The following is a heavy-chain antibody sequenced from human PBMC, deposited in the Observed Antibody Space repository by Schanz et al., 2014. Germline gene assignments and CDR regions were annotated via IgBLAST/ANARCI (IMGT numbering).Heavy chain of an antibody. D-gene: IGHD2-21*01. CDR2: IIPIHGIV. V-gene: IGHV1-69*08. CDR3: ARDRLECGAECYSVEVFEI. Sequence: QVQLVQSGAEVKKPGSSMKVSCKASGGTFNSYTINWVRQAPGQGLEWMGRIIPIHGIVNYAQRFQDRVRITADTSTTTAYMELSGLRSEDTAVYYCARDRLECGAECYSVEVFEIWGQGTLVIVSS. CDR1: GGTFNSYT. J-gene: IGHJ4*02.